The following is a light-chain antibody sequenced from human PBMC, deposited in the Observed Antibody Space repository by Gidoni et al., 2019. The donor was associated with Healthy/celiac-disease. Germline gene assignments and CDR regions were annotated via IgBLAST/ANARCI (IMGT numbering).Light chain of an antibody. V-gene: IGKV1-39*01. J-gene: IGKJ4*01. CDR2: AAS. Sequence: IQMTQSPSSLSASVGDRVTITCRASQSISSYLNWYQQKPGKAPKLLIYAASSLQSGVPSRFSGSGSGTDVTLTISSLQPEDFATYYCQQSYSTPQTFXGXTKVEIK. CDR1: QSISSY. CDR3: QQSYSTPQT.